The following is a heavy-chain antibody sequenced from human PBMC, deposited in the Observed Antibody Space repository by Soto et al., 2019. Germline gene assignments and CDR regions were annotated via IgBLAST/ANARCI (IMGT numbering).Heavy chain of an antibody. CDR2: IYYSGST. CDR1: GGSISSGGYY. V-gene: IGHV4-31*03. Sequence: PSETLSLTCTVSGGSISSGGYYWSWIRQHPGKGLEWIGYIYYSGSTYYNPSLKSRVTISVDTSKNQFSLELSSVTAADTAVYYCERDQPLVRGVQWFDPWGQGTLVTVSS. D-gene: IGHD3-10*01. CDR3: ERDQPLVRGVQWFDP. J-gene: IGHJ5*02.